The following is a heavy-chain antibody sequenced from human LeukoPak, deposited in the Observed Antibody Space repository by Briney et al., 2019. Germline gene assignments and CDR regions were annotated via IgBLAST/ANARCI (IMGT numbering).Heavy chain of an antibody. Sequence: GGSLRLSCAASGFTVSSNYMSRVRQAPGKGLEWVSVIYSGGSTYYADSVKGRFTISRDTSKNTLYLQMNSLRAEDTAVYYCARDPVGAIGYGMDVWGQGTTVTVSS. CDR2: IYSGGST. CDR3: ARDPVGAIGYGMDV. D-gene: IGHD1-26*01. J-gene: IGHJ6*02. CDR1: GFTVSSNY. V-gene: IGHV3-66*01.